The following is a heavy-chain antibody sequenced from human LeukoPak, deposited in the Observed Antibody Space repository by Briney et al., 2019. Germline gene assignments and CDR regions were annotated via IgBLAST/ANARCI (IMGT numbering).Heavy chain of an antibody. CDR1: GFILNDYG. CDR2: IKGDGSEK. J-gene: IGHJ4*02. CDR3: AKDTPFGGN. Sequence: GRSLRLSCAASGFILNDYGMHWVRQAPGKGLEWVANIKGDGSEKNYVGSVKGRFTISRDNAKNSLYLQMNSLRAEDTAVYYCAKDTPFGGNWGQGTLVTVSS. D-gene: IGHD1-26*01. V-gene: IGHV3-7*01.